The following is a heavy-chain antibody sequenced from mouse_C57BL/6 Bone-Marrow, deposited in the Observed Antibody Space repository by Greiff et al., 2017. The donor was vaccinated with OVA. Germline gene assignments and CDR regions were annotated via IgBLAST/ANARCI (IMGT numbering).Heavy chain of an antibody. D-gene: IGHD3-3*01. CDR1: GYTFTDYN. CDR3: ARGDAYFDY. Sequence: VHVKQSGPELVKPGASVKMSCKASGYTFTDYNMHWVKQSHGKSLEWIGYINPNNGGTSYNQKFKGKATLTVNKSSSTAYMELRSLTSEDSAVYYCARGDAYFDYWGQGTTLTVSS. CDR2: INPNNGGT. V-gene: IGHV1-22*01. J-gene: IGHJ2*01.